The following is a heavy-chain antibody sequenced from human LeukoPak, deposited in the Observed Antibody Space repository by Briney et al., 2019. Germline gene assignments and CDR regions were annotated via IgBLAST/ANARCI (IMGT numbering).Heavy chain of an antibody. CDR1: GDSLRNFY. Sequence: SETLSLTCTVSGDSLRNFYCSWIRHSPGKGLEWICCLYHSVITKYNPSLKSRVSISMDTSKNQFSLKMHSVTSADTAIYYCARDGNNSGLNDYWGQGILVTVSS. CDR2: LYHSVIT. CDR3: ARDGNNSGLNDY. J-gene: IGHJ4*02. D-gene: IGHD5-12*01. V-gene: IGHV4-59*01.